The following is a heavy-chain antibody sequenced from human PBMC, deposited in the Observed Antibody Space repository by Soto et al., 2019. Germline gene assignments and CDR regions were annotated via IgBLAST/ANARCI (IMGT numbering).Heavy chain of an antibody. J-gene: IGHJ4*02. V-gene: IGHV3-30*02. CDR3: AKVPRGSNFGYYNF. CDR1: GITFSYYV. CDR2: VWKDGSNR. Sequence: GGSLRLSCAASGITFSYYVMHWVRQSPGKGLEWVAGVWKDGSNRYYVDSVKGRFTISRDNSKNTLYLQMNSLRDEDTAVYYCAKVPRGSNFGYYNFWGQGTLVTVSS. D-gene: IGHD5-18*01.